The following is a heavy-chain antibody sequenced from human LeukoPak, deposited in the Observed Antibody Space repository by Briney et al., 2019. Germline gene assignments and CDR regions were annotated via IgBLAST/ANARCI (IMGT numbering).Heavy chain of an antibody. D-gene: IGHD3-3*01. CDR1: GFSLSTSGVG. J-gene: IGHJ5*02. V-gene: IGHV2-5*01. CDR3: AHSHPTYYDFWSGFFNNWFDP. CDR2: IYWNDDK. Sequence: VSGPTLVNPTQTLTLTCTFSGFSLSTSGVGVGWIRQPPGKALEWLALIYWNDDKRYSPSLKSRLTITKDTSKNQVVLTMTNMDPVDTATYYCAHSHPTYYDFWSGFFNNWFDPWGQGTLVTVSS.